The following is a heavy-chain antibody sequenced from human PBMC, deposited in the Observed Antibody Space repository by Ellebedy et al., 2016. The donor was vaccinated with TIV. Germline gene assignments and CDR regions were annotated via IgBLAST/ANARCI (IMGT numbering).Heavy chain of an antibody. CDR3: ATLGGSGYGMDV. CDR2: ITPIFGRP. Sequence: AASVKVSCKASGYTFTSYGINWVRQAPGQGLEWMGGITPIFGRPNYAQKFQGRVTITADESSSTAYMELSGLTSEDTAVYFCATLGGSGYGMDVWGQGTAVAIS. V-gene: IGHV1-69*13. J-gene: IGHJ6*02. D-gene: IGHD3-10*01. CDR1: GYTFTSYG.